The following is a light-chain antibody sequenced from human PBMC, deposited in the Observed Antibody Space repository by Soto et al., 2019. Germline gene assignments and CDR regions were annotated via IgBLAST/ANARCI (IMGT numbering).Light chain of an antibody. CDR2: DVS. CDR1: SSDVGGYNY. J-gene: IGLJ1*01. CDR3: SSSAGSPRYV. V-gene: IGLV2-11*01. Sequence: QSALTQPRSVSGSPGQSVTISCTGTSSDVGGYNYVSWYQQHPGKAPKVMIYDVSERPSGVPDRFSGSKSGNTASLTISGLQAKHAADYYCSSSAGSPRYVFGTGTKVTVL.